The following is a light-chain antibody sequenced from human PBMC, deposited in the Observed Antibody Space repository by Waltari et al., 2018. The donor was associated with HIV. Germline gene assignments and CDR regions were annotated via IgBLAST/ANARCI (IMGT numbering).Light chain of an antibody. CDR1: SSNIGSNP. CDR3: AAWDDSLKGV. Sequence: QSVLTQPPSASGTPGQRVTIPCSGSSSNIGSNPVNWYQQLPGTAPKLLMYSNNQRPSGVPDRFSGSKSGTSASLFINGLQSEDEGDYYCAAWDDSLKGVFGGGTKLTVL. J-gene: IGLJ3*02. V-gene: IGLV1-44*01. CDR2: SNN.